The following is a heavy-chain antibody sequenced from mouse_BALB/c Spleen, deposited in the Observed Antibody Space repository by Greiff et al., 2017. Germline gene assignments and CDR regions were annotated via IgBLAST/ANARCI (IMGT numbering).Heavy chain of an antibody. Sequence: VQLQQSGAELVKPGASVKLSCTASGFNIKDTYLHWVKQRPEQGLEWIGRIDPANGNTKYDPKFQGKATITADTSSNTAYLQLSSLTSEDTAVYYCARVWYFDYWGQGTTLTVSS. J-gene: IGHJ2*01. CDR2: IDPANGNT. CDR3: ARVWYFDY. V-gene: IGHV14-3*02. CDR1: GFNIKDTY.